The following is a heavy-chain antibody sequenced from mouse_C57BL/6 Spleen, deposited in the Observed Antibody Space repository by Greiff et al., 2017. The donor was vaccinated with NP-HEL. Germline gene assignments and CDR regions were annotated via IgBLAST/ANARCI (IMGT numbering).Heavy chain of an antibody. CDR3: ARSTMVTTWYFDV. J-gene: IGHJ1*03. CDR1: GYAFSSSW. CDR2: IYPGDGDT. D-gene: IGHD2-2*01. Sequence: VKLQESGPELVKPGASVKISCKASGYAFSSSWMNWVKQRPGKGLEWIGRIYPGDGDTNYNGKFKGKATLTADKSSSTAYMQLSSLTSEDSAVYFCARSTMVTTWYFDVWGTGTTVTVSS. V-gene: IGHV1-82*01.